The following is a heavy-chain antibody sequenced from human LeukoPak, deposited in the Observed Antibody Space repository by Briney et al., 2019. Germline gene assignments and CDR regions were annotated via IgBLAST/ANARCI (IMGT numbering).Heavy chain of an antibody. D-gene: IGHD2-21*02. CDR2: IYYSGTT. V-gene: IGHV4-30-4*01. CDR1: GGSISSGDYY. CDR3: ARGYCGGDCYPGYPPKGWFDP. J-gene: IGHJ5*02. Sequence: SQTLSLTCTVSGGSISSGDYYWSWIRQAPGKGLEWIGYIYYSGTTYYNPSLKSRVTISVDTSKNQFSLKPTSVTAADTAVYYCARGYCGGDCYPGYPPKGWFDPWGQGTLVTVSS.